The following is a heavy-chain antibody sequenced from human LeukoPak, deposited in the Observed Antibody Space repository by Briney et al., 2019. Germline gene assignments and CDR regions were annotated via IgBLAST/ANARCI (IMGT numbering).Heavy chain of an antibody. D-gene: IGHD5-18*01. Sequence: ASVKVSCKASGGTFSSYAISWVRQAPGQGLEWMGRIIPNLGTANYAQKFQGRVTITTDESTSTAYMELSSLRSEDTAVYYCARDSQRGYSYGFDYWGQGTLVTVSS. V-gene: IGHV1-69*11. J-gene: IGHJ4*02. CDR2: IIPNLGTA. CDR1: GGTFSSYA. CDR3: ARDSQRGYSYGFDY.